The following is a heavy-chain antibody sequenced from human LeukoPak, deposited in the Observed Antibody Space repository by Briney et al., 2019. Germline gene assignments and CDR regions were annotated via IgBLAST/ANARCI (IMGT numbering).Heavy chain of an antibody. CDR1: GFTFSSYE. Sequence: GGSLRLSCAASGFTFSSYEMNWVRQAPGKGLEWVSCISSSGSTIYYADSVKGRFTISRDNAKNSLYLQMNSLRAEDTAVYYCARNSGSYMNLYYYGMDVWGKGTTVTVSS. D-gene: IGHD3-10*01. J-gene: IGHJ6*04. CDR2: ISSSGSTI. CDR3: ARNSGSYMNLYYYGMDV. V-gene: IGHV3-48*03.